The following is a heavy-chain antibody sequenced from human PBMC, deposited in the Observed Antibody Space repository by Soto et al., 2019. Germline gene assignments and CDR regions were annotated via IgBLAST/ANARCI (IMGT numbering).Heavy chain of an antibody. CDR3: ARDLVSAYYYGSGSYYFDY. Sequence: ASVKVSCKASGYTFTSYGISWVRQAPGQGLEWMGWISAYNGNTNYAQKLQGRVTMTTDTSTSTAYMELRSLRSDDTAVYYCARDLVSAYYYGSGSYYFDYWGQATLVTVSS. J-gene: IGHJ4*02. CDR1: GYTFTSYG. V-gene: IGHV1-18*01. D-gene: IGHD3-10*01. CDR2: ISAYNGNT.